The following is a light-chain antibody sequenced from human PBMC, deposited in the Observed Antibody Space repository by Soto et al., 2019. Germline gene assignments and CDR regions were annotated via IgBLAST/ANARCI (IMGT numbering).Light chain of an antibody. CDR1: SSDVGGYNY. CDR3: SSYTTTNTYV. V-gene: IGLV2-14*01. CDR2: EVS. J-gene: IGLJ1*01. Sequence: QSALTHPASVSWSPGHSIAISCTGTSSDVGGYNYVSWSQQHPGKAPKLMIYEVSNRPSGVSNRFSGSKSGNTASLTISGLQAEEEADYYCSSYTTTNTYVFGTGTKVTXL.